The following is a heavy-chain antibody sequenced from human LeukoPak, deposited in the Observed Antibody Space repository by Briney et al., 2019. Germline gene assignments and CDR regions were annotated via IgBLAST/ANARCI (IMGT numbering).Heavy chain of an antibody. CDR1: GFTFSTYA. J-gene: IGHJ4*02. CDR2: IGGSGGGT. D-gene: IGHD3-10*01. V-gene: IGHV3-23*01. Sequence: GGSLRLSCAASGFTFSTYAMSWVRQAPGKGLEWVSTIGGSGGGTYYAESVKGRFTISRDNSKNTLYLQMNSLRAEDTAVYYCARDYGSGSYPPIQIDYWGQGTLVTVSS. CDR3: ARDYGSGSYPPIQIDY.